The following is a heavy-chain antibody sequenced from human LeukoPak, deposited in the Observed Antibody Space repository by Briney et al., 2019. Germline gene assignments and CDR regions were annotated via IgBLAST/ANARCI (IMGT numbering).Heavy chain of an antibody. CDR2: ISTYNDNT. V-gene: IGHV1-18*01. D-gene: IGHD6-19*01. CDR1: GYTFTSYD. CDR3: ATSPCKSSGWFWCAFDI. J-gene: IGHJ3*02. Sequence: ASVKVSCKASGYTFTSYDFTWVRQAPGQVLEWMGWISTYNDNTNYAQKLQGRVTITRDTSASTAYMELSSLRSEDTAVYYCATSPCKSSGWFWCAFDIWGQGTMVTVSS.